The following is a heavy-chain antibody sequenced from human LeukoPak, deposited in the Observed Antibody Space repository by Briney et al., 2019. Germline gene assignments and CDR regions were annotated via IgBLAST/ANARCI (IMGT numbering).Heavy chain of an antibody. CDR3: TLGEYGGGYFDH. V-gene: IGHV3-23*01. D-gene: IGHD4-23*01. J-gene: IGHJ4*02. CDR1: GFIFTSYA. CDR2: ISGSGGAT. Sequence: SGGSLRLSCAASGFIFTSYAMTWVRQAPGKGLEWVSTISGSGGATYYADSVKGRFTISKDNSKTTLYLQMHSLRADDTAVYYCTLGEYGGGYFDHWGQGTLVTVSS.